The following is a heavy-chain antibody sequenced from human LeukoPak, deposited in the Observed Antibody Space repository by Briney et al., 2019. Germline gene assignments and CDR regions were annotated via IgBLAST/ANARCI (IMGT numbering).Heavy chain of an antibody. V-gene: IGHV4-39*01. CDR1: GDSTSSDRYY. J-gene: IGHJ4*02. CDR3: ARGRPYSGGYHLDY. Sequence: SETLSLTCTVSGDSTSSDRYYGGWVRQPPGKGLEWIGNIYYSGSTYYNPSLKCRVTMSVDTSKNQFFLKLNSVTAADTAVYYCARGRPYSGGYHLDYWGQGTLVTVSA. D-gene: IGHD1-26*01. CDR2: IYYSGST.